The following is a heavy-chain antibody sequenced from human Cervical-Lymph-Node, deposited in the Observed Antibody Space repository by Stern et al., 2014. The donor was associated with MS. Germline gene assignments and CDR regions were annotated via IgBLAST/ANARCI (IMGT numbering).Heavy chain of an antibody. CDR1: GGSISGYD. CDR2: IYYSGST. Sequence: QVQLQQSGPGLVKPSETLSLTCTVSGGSISGYDRSWIRQPPGKVLEWIGHIYYSGSTNYMPSLKSRVSISIDTPKNQFSLKLSSVTAADTAVYYCARSRDAYSPLAYWGQGALVTVSS. J-gene: IGHJ4*02. CDR3: ARSRDAYSPLAY. V-gene: IGHV4-59*01. D-gene: IGHD5-24*01.